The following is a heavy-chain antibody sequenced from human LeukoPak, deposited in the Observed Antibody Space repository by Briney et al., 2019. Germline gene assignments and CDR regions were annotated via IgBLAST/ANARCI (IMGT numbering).Heavy chain of an antibody. D-gene: IGHD3-3*01. CDR2: ISSGGSTI. CDR3: ARDPRLEISGMVIDMLDY. J-gene: IGHJ4*02. V-gene: IGHV3-48*03. Sequence: GGSLRLSCAASGFTLSSYEMNWVRQAPGKGLEWVSYISSGGSTIYYADSVKGRFTISRDNAKNSLYLQMNSLRAEDTAIYYCARDPRLEISGMVIDMLDYWGQGTLVTVSS. CDR1: GFTLSSYE.